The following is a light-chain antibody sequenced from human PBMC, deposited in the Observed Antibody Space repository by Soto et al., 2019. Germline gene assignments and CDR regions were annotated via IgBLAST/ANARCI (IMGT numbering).Light chain of an antibody. CDR1: QSVASA. CDR2: GAS. Sequence: EVLMTQSPDILSVSLGDTATLSCRASQSVASALAWYQQRPGQPPRVIMYGASVRSTGLPDRFSGSGSGTEFPLTISSLQSEDFAVYFCQNYKYWPYTFGQGTKLEIK. V-gene: IGKV3-15*01. CDR3: QNYKYWPYT. J-gene: IGKJ2*01.